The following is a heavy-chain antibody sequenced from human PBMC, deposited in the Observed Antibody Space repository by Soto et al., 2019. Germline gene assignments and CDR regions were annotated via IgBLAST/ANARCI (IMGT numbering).Heavy chain of an antibody. CDR2: IKSKSSGGTA. V-gene: IGHV3-15*07. CDR1: GFTFSDGW. D-gene: IGHD2-8*02. Sequence: PGGSLRLSCAASGFTFSDGWMNWVRQAPGKGLEWVGRIKSKSSGGTADYVAPVIGRFTISRDDSKNTVYLQMNSLKIEDTAVYYCTTTGGHLHSDPFDYWGQGALVTVSS. CDR3: TTTGGHLHSDPFDY. J-gene: IGHJ4*02.